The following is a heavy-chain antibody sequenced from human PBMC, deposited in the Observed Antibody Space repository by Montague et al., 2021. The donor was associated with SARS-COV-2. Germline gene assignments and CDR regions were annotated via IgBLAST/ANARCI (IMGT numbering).Heavy chain of an antibody. Sequence: MSSSGRTHYNPSLQSRVTLSVDTSKNEISLKVTSVTAADTSVYYCARLALSGWPSSYLYGLDVWGTGTMITVSS. V-gene: IGHV4-39*01. D-gene: IGHD6-19*01. CDR2: MSSSGRT. CDR3: ARLALSGWPSSYLYGLDV. J-gene: IGHJ6*01.